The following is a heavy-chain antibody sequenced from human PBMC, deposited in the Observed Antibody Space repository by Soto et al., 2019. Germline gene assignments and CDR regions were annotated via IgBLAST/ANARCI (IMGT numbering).Heavy chain of an antibody. CDR2: VIPSFGTA. J-gene: IGHJ4*02. CDR3: ASSYGTSWYGDY. CDR1: GGTFNNYA. D-gene: IGHD6-13*01. V-gene: IGHV1-69*01. Sequence: QVQLVQSGAEVKKPGSSVKVSCKASGGTFNNYAVTWVRQAPGQGLEWMGGVIPSFGTANYAQKFQGRATITPDESTSTVYMELSSLKSDDTAVYFCASSYGTSWYGDYWGQGTLVTVSS.